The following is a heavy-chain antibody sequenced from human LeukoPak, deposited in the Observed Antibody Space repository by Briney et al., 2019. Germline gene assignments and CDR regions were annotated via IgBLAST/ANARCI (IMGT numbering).Heavy chain of an antibody. CDR2: IYSSGST. Sequence: SETLSLTCTVSGGSISSGTYYWSWIRQPAGKGLEWIGRIYSSGSTNYNPSLKSRVTISVDTSKNQFSLKLSSVTAADTAVYYCAGGYSYGSTYYYMDVWGKGTTVTISS. V-gene: IGHV4-61*02. J-gene: IGHJ6*03. CDR1: GGSISSGTYY. CDR3: AGGYSYGSTYYYMDV. D-gene: IGHD5-18*01.